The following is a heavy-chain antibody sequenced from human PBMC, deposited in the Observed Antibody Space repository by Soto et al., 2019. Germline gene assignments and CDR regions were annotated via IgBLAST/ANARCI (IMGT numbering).Heavy chain of an antibody. CDR1: GYSFTSYW. V-gene: IGHV5-51*01. Sequence: GESLKISCKGSGYSFTSYWIGXVRQMPGKGLEWMGIIYPGDSDTRYSPSFQGQVTISADKSISTAYLQWSSLRAEDTAVYYCTRDASRDSSARGWFDPWGPGTLVTVSS. D-gene: IGHD6-13*01. CDR2: IYPGDSDT. J-gene: IGHJ5*02. CDR3: TRDASRDSSARGWFDP.